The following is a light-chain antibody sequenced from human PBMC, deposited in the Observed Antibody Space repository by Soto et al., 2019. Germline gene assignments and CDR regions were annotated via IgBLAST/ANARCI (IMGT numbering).Light chain of an antibody. Sequence: DVQMTQSPSAMSASVGDRVTITCRASQDISRFVAWFQQKPGKAPERLIYDTSSLQPGVPSRFSGSGSGTEFTLAISGLQPEDFATYYCLQHNRYPYTFGQGTKLEIK. V-gene: IGKV1-17*03. CDR1: QDISRF. J-gene: IGKJ2*01. CDR2: DTS. CDR3: LQHNRYPYT.